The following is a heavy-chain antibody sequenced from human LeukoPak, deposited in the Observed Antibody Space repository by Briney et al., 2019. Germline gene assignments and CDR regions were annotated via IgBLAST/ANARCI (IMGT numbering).Heavy chain of an antibody. D-gene: IGHD3-3*01. Sequence: LGGSLRLSCAASGFTFSSYGMHWVRQAPGKGLGWVTFIRYDGSNKYYTDCVKARFTISRDNSKNTLYLQMNSLRAEDTAVYYCAKAAHYDFWSGYDYWGQGTAVTVSS. CDR3: AKAAHYDFWSGYDY. J-gene: IGHJ4*02. CDR2: IRYDGSNK. V-gene: IGHV3-30*02. CDR1: GFTFSSYG.